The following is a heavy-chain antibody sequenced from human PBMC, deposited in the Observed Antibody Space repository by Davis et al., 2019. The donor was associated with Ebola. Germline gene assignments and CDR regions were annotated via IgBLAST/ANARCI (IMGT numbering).Heavy chain of an antibody. J-gene: IGHJ3*02. CDR1: GGSISTYY. Sequence: SETLSLTCTVSGGSISTYYWSWIRQPPGKGLEWIGSTFHSGSTNYNPSLKSRVTTSVDTTKNQLSLQLSSLTAADTAVYYCATIEDTDMVGAFDIWGQGTMVTVSS. CDR2: TFHSGST. CDR3: ATIEDTDMVGAFDI. D-gene: IGHD5-18*01. V-gene: IGHV4-59*08.